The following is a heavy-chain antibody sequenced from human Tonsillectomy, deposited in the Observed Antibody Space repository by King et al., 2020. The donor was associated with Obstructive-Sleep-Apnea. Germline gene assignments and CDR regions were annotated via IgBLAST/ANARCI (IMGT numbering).Heavy chain of an antibody. Sequence: QLQESGPGLVKPSETLSLTCTVSGGSISSYYWSWIRQPPGKGLEWMGYIYYSWSPNYNPSLKSRVTRSVETSKNQFSLKLSSVTAPDTAVYYCAGDAYSSSWYPYYYYGMDVWGQGTTVTVSS. D-gene: IGHD6-13*01. J-gene: IGHJ6*02. CDR1: GGSISSYY. CDR2: IYYSWSP. CDR3: AGDAYSSSWYPYYYYGMDV. V-gene: IGHV4-59*01.